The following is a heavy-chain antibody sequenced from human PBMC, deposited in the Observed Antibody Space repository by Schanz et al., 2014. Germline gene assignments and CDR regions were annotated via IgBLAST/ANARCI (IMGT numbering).Heavy chain of an antibody. CDR2: ISSTGGST. D-gene: IGHD1-26*01. J-gene: IGHJ4*02. Sequence: EVRLVESGGGLVQPGGSLRLSCAASGFTFYNYAMTWVRQAPGKGLEWVSAISSTGGSTYYADSVKGRFTISRDNSKNSWYMQMDSRRVEETAVYYCARGPSGGVWEVPDYWGQGTLVTVSS. CDR3: ARGPSGGVWEVPDY. CDR1: GFTFYNYA. V-gene: IGHV3-23*04.